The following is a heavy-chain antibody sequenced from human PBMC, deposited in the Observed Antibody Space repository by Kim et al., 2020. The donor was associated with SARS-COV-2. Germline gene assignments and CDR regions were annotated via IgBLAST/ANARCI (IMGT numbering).Heavy chain of an antibody. D-gene: IGHD6-13*01. CDR3: ARDTVDPNAARQRSKQLVSDLAPKDYYYYGMDV. V-gene: IGHV1-69*13. Sequence: SVKVSCKASGGTFSSYAISWVRQAPGQGLEWMGGIIPIFGTANYAQKFQGRVTITADESTSTAYMELSSLRSEDTAVYYCARDTVDPNAARQRSKQLVSDLAPKDYYYYGMDVWGQGTTVTVSS. J-gene: IGHJ6*02. CDR2: IIPIFGTA. CDR1: GGTFSSYA.